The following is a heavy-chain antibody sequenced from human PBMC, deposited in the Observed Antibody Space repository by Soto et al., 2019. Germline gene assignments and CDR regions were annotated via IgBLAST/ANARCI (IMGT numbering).Heavy chain of an antibody. CDR3: ARDMRYSSGWPDFDY. CDR1: GFTFSSYS. V-gene: IGHV3-48*02. Sequence: EVQLVESGGGLVQPGGSLRLSCAASGFTFSSYSMNWVRQAPGKGLEWVSYISSSSSTIYYADSVKGRFTISRDNAKNSLYLQMNSLRDEDTAVYYCARDMRYSSGWPDFDYWGQGTLVTVSS. J-gene: IGHJ4*02. CDR2: ISSSSSTI. D-gene: IGHD6-19*01.